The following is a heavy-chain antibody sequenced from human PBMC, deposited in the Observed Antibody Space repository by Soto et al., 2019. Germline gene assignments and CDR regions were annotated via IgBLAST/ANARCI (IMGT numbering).Heavy chain of an antibody. V-gene: IGHV3-30*18. J-gene: IGHJ6*02. Sequence: QVQLVESGGGVVQPGRSLRLSCAASGFTFSSYGMHWVRQAPGNGLEWVAVISYDGSNKYYADSVKGRFTISRDNSKNSLYLQMNSLRAEDTAVYYCAKDLQWHTLGLYYYYYYGMDFWGQGTTVTVSS. CDR2: ISYDGSNK. CDR3: AKDLQWHTLGLYYYYYYGMDF. CDR1: GFTFSSYG. D-gene: IGHD6-19*01.